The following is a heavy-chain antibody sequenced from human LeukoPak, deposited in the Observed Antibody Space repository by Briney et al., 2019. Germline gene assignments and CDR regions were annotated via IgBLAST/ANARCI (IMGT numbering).Heavy chain of an antibody. CDR1: GGSMSSYY. J-gene: IGHJ4*02. Sequence: SETLSLTCTVSGGSMSSYYWSWIRQPPGKGLEWIGYIYYSGSTKYNPTLKSRVTISVDTSKNQFSLELSSVTAADTAVYYCARGARAGYNLEPFDYWGQGTLVTVSS. D-gene: IGHD5-24*01. V-gene: IGHV4-59*08. CDR3: ARGARAGYNLEPFDY. CDR2: IYYSGST.